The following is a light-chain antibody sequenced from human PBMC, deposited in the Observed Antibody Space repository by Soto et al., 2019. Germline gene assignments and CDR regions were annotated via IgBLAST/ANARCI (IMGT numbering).Light chain of an antibody. CDR3: QQAYSFPLT. Sequence: DIQMIQSPSSVYASVGDRVTVACRSSQAIAGWLAWYQQKPGKAPRLLIYGTSTLQSGVPSRYSGSGSGTDFTLTINRLQPEDFATYYCQQAYSFPLTFGGGTKVDIK. CDR2: GTS. CDR1: QAIAGW. J-gene: IGKJ4*01. V-gene: IGKV1D-12*01.